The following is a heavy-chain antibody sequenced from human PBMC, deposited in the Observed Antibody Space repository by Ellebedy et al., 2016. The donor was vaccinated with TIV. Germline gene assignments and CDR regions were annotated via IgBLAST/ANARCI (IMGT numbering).Heavy chain of an antibody. D-gene: IGHD6-19*01. V-gene: IGHV1-46*01. CDR3: ARDRGDAVAANWGYFFDY. CDR1: GYTFTSYY. J-gene: IGHJ4*02. CDR2: INPSGGST. Sequence: AASVKVSCKASGYTFTSYYMHWVRQAPGQGLEWMGIINPSGGSTSYAQKFQGRVTMTRDTSTSTVYMELSSLTSEDMAVYYCARDRGDAVAANWGYFFDYWGQGTLVTVSS.